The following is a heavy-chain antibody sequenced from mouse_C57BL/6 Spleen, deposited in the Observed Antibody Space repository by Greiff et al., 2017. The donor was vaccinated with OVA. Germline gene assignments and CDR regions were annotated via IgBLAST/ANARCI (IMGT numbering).Heavy chain of an antibody. V-gene: IGHV1-76*01. CDR2: IYPGSGNT. D-gene: IGHD2-4*01. CDR3: ARRGLRGAMDY. J-gene: IGHJ4*01. Sequence: LVESGAELVRPGASVKLSCKASGYTFTDYYINWVKQRPGQGLEWIARIYPGSGNTYYNEKFKGKATLTAEKSSSTAYMQLSSLTSEDSAVYFCARRGLRGAMDYWGQGTSVTVSS. CDR1: GYTFTDYY.